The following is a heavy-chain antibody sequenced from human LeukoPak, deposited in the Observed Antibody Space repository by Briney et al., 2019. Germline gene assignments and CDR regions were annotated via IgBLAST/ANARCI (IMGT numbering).Heavy chain of an antibody. CDR1: GYTFTSYG. Sequence: ASVKVSCKASGYTFTSYGISWARQAPGQGLEWMGWISAYNGNTNYAQKLQGRVTMTTDTSTSTAYMELRSLRSDDTAVYYCARDGYCSSTSCFTYNWFDPWGQGTLVTVSS. D-gene: IGHD2-2*02. CDR3: ARDGYCSSTSCFTYNWFDP. J-gene: IGHJ5*02. V-gene: IGHV1-18*01. CDR2: ISAYNGNT.